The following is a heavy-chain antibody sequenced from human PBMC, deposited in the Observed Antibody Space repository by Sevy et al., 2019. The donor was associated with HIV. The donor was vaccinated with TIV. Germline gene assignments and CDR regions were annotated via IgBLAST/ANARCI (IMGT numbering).Heavy chain of an antibody. J-gene: IGHJ4*02. Sequence: ASVKVSCKVSGNTLTGLSMNWVRQAPGEGLEWMGTFDPEDGRIMYAPKFQGRVTMTEDTSTDTAYMELSSQRSEDTAVYYWATTKDYYDNSGYPFDYWGQGTLVTVSS. D-gene: IGHD3-22*01. CDR2: FDPEDGRI. V-gene: IGHV1-24*01. CDR3: ATTKDYYDNSGYPFDY. CDR1: GNTLTGLS.